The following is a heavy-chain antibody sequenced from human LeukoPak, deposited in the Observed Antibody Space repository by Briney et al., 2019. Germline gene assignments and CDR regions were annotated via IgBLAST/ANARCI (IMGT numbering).Heavy chain of an antibody. CDR3: AGDLDYYYMDV. CDR1: GFTFSSYG. V-gene: IGHV3-33*01. J-gene: IGHJ6*03. CDR2: IWYDGSNK. Sequence: GGSLRLSCAASGFTFSSYGMHWVRQAPGKGLEWVAVIWYDGSNKYYADSVKGRFTISRDNSKNTLYLQMNSLRAEDTAVYYCAGDLDYYYMDVWGKGTTVTVSS.